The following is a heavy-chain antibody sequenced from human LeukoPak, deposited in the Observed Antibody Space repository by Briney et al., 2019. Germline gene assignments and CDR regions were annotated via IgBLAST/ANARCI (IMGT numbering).Heavy chain of an antibody. Sequence: PSETLSLTCAVYGGSFSGYYWSWIRQPPGKGLEWIGEINHSGSTNYNPSLKSRVTVSVDTSKNQFSLKLSSVTAADTAVYYCANRVLLWFGEPRAWFDPWGQGTLVTVSS. J-gene: IGHJ5*02. CDR1: GGSFSGYY. CDR3: ANRVLLWFGEPRAWFDP. D-gene: IGHD3-10*01. V-gene: IGHV4-34*01. CDR2: INHSGST.